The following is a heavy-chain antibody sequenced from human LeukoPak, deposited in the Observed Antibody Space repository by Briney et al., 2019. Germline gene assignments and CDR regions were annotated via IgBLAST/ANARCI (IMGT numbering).Heavy chain of an antibody. CDR3: ARSRYSGYDRALDY. CDR1: GGTFSSYT. D-gene: IGHD5-12*01. CDR2: INPNSGGT. Sequence: ASVTVSCKASGGTFSSYTISWVRQAPGQGLEWIGWINPNSGGTNYAQKFQGRVTMTRDTSISTAYMELSRLRSDDTAVYYCARSRYSGYDRALDYWGQGTLVTVSS. J-gene: IGHJ4*02. V-gene: IGHV1-2*02.